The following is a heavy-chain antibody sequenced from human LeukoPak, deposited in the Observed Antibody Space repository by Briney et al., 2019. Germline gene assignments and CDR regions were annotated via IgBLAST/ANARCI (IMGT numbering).Heavy chain of an antibody. CDR2: FDPEDGET. Sequence: ASVKVSFKVSGYTLTELSMHWVQQAPGKGLEWMGGFDPEDGETIYAQKFQGRVTMTEDTSTDTAYMELSSLRSEDTAVYYCAATMGFCGGDCFGWFDPWGQGTLVTVSS. V-gene: IGHV1-24*01. D-gene: IGHD2-21*02. CDR1: GYTLTELS. CDR3: AATMGFCGGDCFGWFDP. J-gene: IGHJ5*02.